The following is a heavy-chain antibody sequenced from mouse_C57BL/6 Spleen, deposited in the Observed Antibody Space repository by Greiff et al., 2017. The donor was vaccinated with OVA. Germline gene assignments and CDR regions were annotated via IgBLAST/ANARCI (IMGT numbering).Heavy chain of an antibody. CDR2: IYPGDGDT. CDR1: GYAFSSYW. CDR3: ARDGSSFYWYFDV. D-gene: IGHD1-1*01. Sequence: QVQLQQSGAELVKPGASVKISCKASGYAFSSYWMNWVKQRPGKGLEWIGQIYPGDGDTNYNGKFKGKATLTADKSSSTAYMQLSSLTSEDSAVYLCARDGSSFYWYFDVWGTGTTVTVSS. V-gene: IGHV1-80*01. J-gene: IGHJ1*03.